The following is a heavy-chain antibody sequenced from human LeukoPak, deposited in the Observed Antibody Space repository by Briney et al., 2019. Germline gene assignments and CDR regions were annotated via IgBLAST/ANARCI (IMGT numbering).Heavy chain of an antibody. CDR3: ARGHSSSPNWFDP. CDR1: GFTFSSYS. CDR2: ISSSGSYI. J-gene: IGHJ5*02. V-gene: IGHV3-21*06. Sequence: GGSLRLSCAASGFTFSSYSMNWVRQAPGKGLEWVSSISSSGSYIYYADSVKGRFTISRDNAKNSLYLQMNSLRAEDTAVYYCARGHSSSPNWFDPWGQGTLVTVSS. D-gene: IGHD6-13*01.